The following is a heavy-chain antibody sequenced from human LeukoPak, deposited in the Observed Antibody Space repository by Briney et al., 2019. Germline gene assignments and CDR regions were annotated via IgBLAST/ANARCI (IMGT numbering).Heavy chain of an antibody. D-gene: IGHD2-2*01. Sequence: SETLSLTCTVSGGSISSYYWSWIRQPAGKGLEWIGRIYTSGSTNYNPSLKSRVTMSVDTSKNQFSLKLSSVTAADTAVYYCAVPYCSSTSCFPPPGYWGQGTLVTVSS. CDR3: AVPYCSSTSCFPPPGY. J-gene: IGHJ4*02. CDR2: IYTSGST. V-gene: IGHV4-4*07. CDR1: GGSISSYY.